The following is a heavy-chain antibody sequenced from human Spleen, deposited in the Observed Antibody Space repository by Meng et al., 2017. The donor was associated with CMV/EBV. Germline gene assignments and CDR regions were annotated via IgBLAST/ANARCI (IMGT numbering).Heavy chain of an antibody. CDR1: GGSISSGDYY. CDR3: ASTYYDFWSGYYPRYYFDY. CDR2: IYYSGST. V-gene: IGHV4-30-4*08. D-gene: IGHD3-3*01. Sequence: QVKLQASGPGLVKPSQTLSLTCAVSGGSISSGDYYWSWIRQPPGKGLEWIGYIYYSGSTYYNPSLKSRVTISVDTSKNQFSLKLSSVAAADTAVYYCASTYYDFWSGYYPRYYFDYWGQGTLVTASS. J-gene: IGHJ4*02.